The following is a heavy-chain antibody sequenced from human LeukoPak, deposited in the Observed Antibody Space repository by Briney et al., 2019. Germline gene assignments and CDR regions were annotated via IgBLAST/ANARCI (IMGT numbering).Heavy chain of an antibody. D-gene: IGHD6-6*01. J-gene: IGHJ5*02. CDR3: ANFSGSSSLDWFDP. CDR1: GGTFSSYA. V-gene: IGHV1-69*05. CDR2: IFPIFGTA. Sequence: ASVKVSCKASGGTFSSYAISWVRQAPGQGLEWMGGIFPIFGTANYAQKFQGRVTITTDESTSTAYMELSSLRSEDTAVYYCANFSGSSSLDWFDPWGQGTLVTVSS.